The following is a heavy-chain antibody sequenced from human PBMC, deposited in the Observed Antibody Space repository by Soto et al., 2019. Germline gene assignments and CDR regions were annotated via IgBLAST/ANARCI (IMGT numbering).Heavy chain of an antibody. D-gene: IGHD3-10*01. CDR1: GFTFNNYG. CDR3: AQEGIELWSAFDY. CDR2: ISNDGDDK. Sequence: QVQLVESGGGVVQPGRSLRLSCAASGFTFNNYGIHWVRQAPGKGLEWVAVISNDGDDKYYADSVKGRFTISRDNSRNTLYLQMNSLRPEDTAMYYCAQEGIELWSAFDYWGQGTLVTVSS. V-gene: IGHV3-30*18. J-gene: IGHJ4*02.